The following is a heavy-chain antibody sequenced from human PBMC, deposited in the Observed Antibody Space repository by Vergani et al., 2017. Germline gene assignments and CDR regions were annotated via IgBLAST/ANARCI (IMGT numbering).Heavy chain of an antibody. V-gene: IGHV4-59*11. CDR3: ASDTHSGRRAGR. CDR2: IHYSENT. Sequence: QVQLQESGPGLVKSSETLSLTCSVSFDSIRNLYCNWIRQPPGKGLEWMGSIHYSENTNYNPSLKTRVTISVDTSKNQFSLTLTSVTAADTAVYYCASDTHSGRRAGRWGQGVLVTVTS. D-gene: IGHD6-19*01. J-gene: IGHJ4*02. CDR1: FDSIRNLY.